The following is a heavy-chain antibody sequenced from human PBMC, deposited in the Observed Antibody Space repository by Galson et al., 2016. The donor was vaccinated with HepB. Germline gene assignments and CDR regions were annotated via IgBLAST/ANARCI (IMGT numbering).Heavy chain of an antibody. J-gene: IGHJ6*02. CDR3: ARVRSGYSGYANPYYYGMDV. V-gene: IGHV6-1*01. CDR1: GDSVSSKSAA. CDR2: TYYRSKWYN. Sequence: CAISGDSVSSKSAAWNWIRHSPSRGLEWLGRTYYRSKWYNDYALSVKSRITINPDTSKNQFSLQLNSVTPEDTAVYYCARVRSGYSGYANPYYYGMDVWRQGTAVTVSS. D-gene: IGHD5-12*01.